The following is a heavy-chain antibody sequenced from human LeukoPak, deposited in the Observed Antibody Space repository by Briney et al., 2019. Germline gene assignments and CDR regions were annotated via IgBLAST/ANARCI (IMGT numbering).Heavy chain of an antibody. J-gene: IGHJ4*02. CDR2: ISGSGGST. Sequence: GGSLRLSCAASGFTFSSYAMSWVRQAPGKGLEWVSAISGSGGSTYYADSVKGRFTISRDNAKNSLYLQMNSLRAEDTAVYYCAGPRLFTMMDYWGQGTLVTVSS. CDR1: GFTFSSYA. D-gene: IGHD3-22*01. CDR3: AGPRLFTMMDY. V-gene: IGHV3-23*01.